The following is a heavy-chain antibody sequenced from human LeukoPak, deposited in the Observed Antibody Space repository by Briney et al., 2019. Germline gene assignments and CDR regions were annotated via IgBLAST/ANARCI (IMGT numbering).Heavy chain of an antibody. V-gene: IGHV3-21*01. CDR2: ISSSSSYI. Sequence: GGSLRLSCAASGFTFSSYSMNWVRQAPGKGLEWVSSISSSSSYIYYADSVKGRFTISRDNAKNSLYLQMNSLRAEDTAVYYCARGGDGYPNQAYYWGQGTLVTVSS. CDR1: GFTFSSYS. D-gene: IGHD5-24*01. J-gene: IGHJ4*02. CDR3: ARGGDGYPNQAYY.